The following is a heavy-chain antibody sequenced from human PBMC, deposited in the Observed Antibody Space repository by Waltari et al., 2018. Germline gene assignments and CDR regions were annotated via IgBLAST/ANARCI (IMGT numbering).Heavy chain of an antibody. CDR2: IIPSCGST. CDR1: GYTFTSYY. J-gene: IGHJ6*02. D-gene: IGHD3-10*01. Sequence: QVQLVQSGAEVKKPGASVKGSCKASGYTFTSYYMHWVRQAPGQGREWMGIIIPSCGSTRYAQKFQGKVTMTRDTSTSPCYMELSSLRSEDTYGYYCARGGVGSTMVRGVYYYYGMDVWGQGTTVTVSS. CDR3: ARGGVGSTMVRGVYYYYGMDV. V-gene: IGHV1-46*01.